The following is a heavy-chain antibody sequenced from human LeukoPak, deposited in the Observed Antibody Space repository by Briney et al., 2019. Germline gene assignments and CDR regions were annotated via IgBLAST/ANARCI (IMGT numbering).Heavy chain of an antibody. CDR1: GFTSSSYG. J-gene: IGHJ5*02. V-gene: IGHV3-33*01. D-gene: IGHD1-26*01. Sequence: PGGSLRLSCAASGFTSSSYGMHWVRQAPGKGLEWVAVIWYDGSNKYYADSVKGRFTISRDNSKNTLYLQMNSLRAEDTAVYYCAREREDPNWFDPWGQGTLVTVSS. CDR2: IWYDGSNK. CDR3: AREREDPNWFDP.